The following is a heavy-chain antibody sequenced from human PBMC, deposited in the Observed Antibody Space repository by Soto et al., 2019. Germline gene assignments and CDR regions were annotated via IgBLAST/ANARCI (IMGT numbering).Heavy chain of an antibody. CDR1: GGSISSSSYY. Sequence: SETLSLTCTVSGGSISSSSYYWGWIRQPPGKGLEWIGSIYYSGSTYYNPSLKSRVTISVDTSKNQFSLKLSSVTAADTAVYYCASTGEVRGVQPSNWGQGTLVTVSS. CDR2: IYYSGST. V-gene: IGHV4-39*01. D-gene: IGHD3-10*01. J-gene: IGHJ4*02. CDR3: ASTGEVRGVQPSN.